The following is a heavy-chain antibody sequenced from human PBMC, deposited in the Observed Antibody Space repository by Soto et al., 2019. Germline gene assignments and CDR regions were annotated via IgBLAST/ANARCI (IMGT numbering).Heavy chain of an antibody. D-gene: IGHD1-1*01. Sequence: VQLLASGGGLVQPGGSLRLSCVVSGFTFTNYGVTWVRQAPGKGLQWVSGFSGGSGTTHYRDSVKGRFTISRDDSKSKVYLQMNSLGVDDTAVYYCVKWNGYGDYWGQGTLVTVSS. CDR3: VKWNGYGDY. CDR2: FSGGSGTT. CDR1: GFTFTNYG. J-gene: IGHJ4*02. V-gene: IGHV3-23*01.